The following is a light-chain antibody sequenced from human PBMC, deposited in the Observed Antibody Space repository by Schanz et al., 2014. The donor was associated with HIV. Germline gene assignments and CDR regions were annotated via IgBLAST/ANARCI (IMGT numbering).Light chain of an antibody. Sequence: IQMPQSPSTVSTSVGDRVTITCRASQTIGRLLAWYQQKPGRAPKLLIYQASTLETGVPSRFSGSGSGTSFTLTITSLQPDDFATYYCQQCVTYPYTFGQGTKLEIK. CDR2: QAS. J-gene: IGKJ2*01. CDR3: QQCVTYPYT. V-gene: IGKV1-5*03. CDR1: QTIGRL.